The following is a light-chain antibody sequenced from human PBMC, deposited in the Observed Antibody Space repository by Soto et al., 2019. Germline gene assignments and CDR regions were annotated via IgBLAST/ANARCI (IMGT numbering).Light chain of an antibody. Sequence: QSVLTQPPSASGSPGQSVTISCTGTSRDVGVYNYVSWYQQHPGKAPKLLIYEVSKRPSGVPDRFSGSKSGNTASLTVSGLQAEDEADFYCSSYAGSSNVVFGGGTKLTVL. CDR3: SSYAGSSNVV. CDR1: SRDVGVYNY. J-gene: IGLJ2*01. V-gene: IGLV2-8*01. CDR2: EVS.